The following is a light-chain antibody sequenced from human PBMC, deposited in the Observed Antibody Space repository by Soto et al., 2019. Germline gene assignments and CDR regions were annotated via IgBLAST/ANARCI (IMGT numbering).Light chain of an antibody. J-gene: IGLJ1*01. V-gene: IGLV2-14*01. CDR2: DVS. Sequence: QSALTQPASVSGSPGQSITISCTGTSSDVGGYNYVSWYQQHPGKAPKLMIYDVSNRPSGLSNRFSGSKSGNTASLTISGLQAEDEADYYSRSYASSSTLVFGTGTQLTVL. CDR3: RSYASSSTLV. CDR1: SSDVGGYNY.